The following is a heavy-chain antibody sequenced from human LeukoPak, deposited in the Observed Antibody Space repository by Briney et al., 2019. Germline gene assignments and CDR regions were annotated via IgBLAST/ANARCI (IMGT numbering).Heavy chain of an antibody. D-gene: IGHD2-15*01. CDR2: IKQDGSEK. J-gene: IGHJ2*01. Sequence: GGSLRLSCAASEFTFSKYWMSWVRQAPGKGLEWVANIKQDGSEKYYVDSVKGRFTISRDNAKNSLYLQMNSLRAEDTAVYYCAREGIFPLPFDLWGRGTLVTVSS. CDR3: AREGIFPLPFDL. CDR1: EFTFSKYW. V-gene: IGHV3-7*01.